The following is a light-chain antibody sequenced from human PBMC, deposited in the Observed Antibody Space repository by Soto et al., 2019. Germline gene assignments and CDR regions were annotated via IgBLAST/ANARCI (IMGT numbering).Light chain of an antibody. CDR1: SSNIGSNT. CDR2: NNN. V-gene: IGLV1-44*01. CDR3: TTWDDSLNGWV. J-gene: IGLJ3*02. Sequence: QPVLTQPPSASGTPGQRVTISCSGSSSNIGSNTVNWYQQLPGTAPKLLIFNNNQRPSGVPDRFSGSKSATSASLAISGLQSEDEADYYCTTWDDSLNGWVFGGGTKLTVL.